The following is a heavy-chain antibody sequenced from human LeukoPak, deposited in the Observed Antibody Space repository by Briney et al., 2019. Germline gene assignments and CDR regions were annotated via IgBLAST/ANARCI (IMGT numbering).Heavy chain of an antibody. Sequence: GGSLGLSCAASGFTFSSYSMNWVRQAPGKGLEWVSSISSSSSYIYYADSVKGRFTISRDNAKNSLYLQMNSLRAEDTAVYYCARDQLKTGSYFDYRGQGTLVTVSS. D-gene: IGHD3-10*01. J-gene: IGHJ4*02. CDR3: ARDQLKTGSYFDY. V-gene: IGHV3-21*01. CDR2: ISSSSSYI. CDR1: GFTFSSYS.